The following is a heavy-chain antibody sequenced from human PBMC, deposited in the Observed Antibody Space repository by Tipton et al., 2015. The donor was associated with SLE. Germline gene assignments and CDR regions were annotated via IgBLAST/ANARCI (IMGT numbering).Heavy chain of an antibody. V-gene: IGHV4-30-4*08. CDR1: GGSISSGGYY. CDR2: IYYTGIS. J-gene: IGHJ6*02. D-gene: IGHD3-22*01. Sequence: TLSLTCTVSGGSISSGGYYWTWIRQLPGKGLEWIGYIYYTGISNYSPSLKSRVTISIDTSKRQFSLNRSSVTAADTAVYYCARVPFDYSDSSGYYYGIDVWGQGTTVTVSS. CDR3: ARVPFDYSDSSGYYYGIDV.